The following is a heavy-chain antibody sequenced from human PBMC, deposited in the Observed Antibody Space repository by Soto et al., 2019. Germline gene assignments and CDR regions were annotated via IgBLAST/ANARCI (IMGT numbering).Heavy chain of an antibody. CDR2: IIPIFGTA. V-gene: IGHV1-69*13. J-gene: IGHJ6*02. CDR3: AIRYYYFWSCYSNYYYYYDGMDV. Sequence: SVKVSCKASGGTFSSYAISWVRQAPGQGLEWMGGIIPIFGTANYAQKFQGRVTITADESTSTAYMELSSLRSEDTAVYYCAIRYYYFWSCYSNYYYYYDGMDVWGQGTTVTVSS. CDR1: GGTFSSYA. D-gene: IGHD3-3*01.